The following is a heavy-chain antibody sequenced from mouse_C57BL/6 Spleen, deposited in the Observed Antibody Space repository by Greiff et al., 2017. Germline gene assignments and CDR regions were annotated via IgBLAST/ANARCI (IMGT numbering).Heavy chain of an antibody. CDR1: GFTFSDYY. J-gene: IGHJ4*01. CDR3: ARDRGYGSSHYYAMDY. CDR2: INYDGSST. Sequence: EVQLVESEGGLVQPGSSMKLSCTASGFTFSDYYMAWVRQVPEKGLEWVANINYDGSSTYYLDSLKSRFIISRDNAKNILYLQMSSLKSEDTATYYCARDRGYGSSHYYAMDYWGQGTSVTVSS. D-gene: IGHD1-1*01. V-gene: IGHV5-16*01.